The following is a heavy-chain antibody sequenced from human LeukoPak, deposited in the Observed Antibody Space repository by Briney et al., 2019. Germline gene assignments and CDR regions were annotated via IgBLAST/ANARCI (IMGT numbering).Heavy chain of an antibody. CDR2: ISAYNGNT. D-gene: IGHD3-22*01. J-gene: IGHJ5*02. Sequence: GASVKVSCKASGYTFTSYGISWVRQAPGQGLEWMGWISAYNGNTNYAQKLQGRVTMTTDTSTRTAYMELRSLRSDDTAVYYCARDFPALKTYDSSGRNWFDPWGQGTLVTVSS. CDR3: ARDFPALKTYDSSGRNWFDP. V-gene: IGHV1-18*01. CDR1: GYTFTSYG.